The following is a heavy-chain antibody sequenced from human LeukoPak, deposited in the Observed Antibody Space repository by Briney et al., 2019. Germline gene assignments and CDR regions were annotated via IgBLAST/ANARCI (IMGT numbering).Heavy chain of an antibody. CDR3: ARLYSSSWYSTHYYYYGMDV. J-gene: IGHJ6*02. CDR1: GGSISSSSYY. CDR2: IYYSGST. D-gene: IGHD6-13*01. V-gene: IGHV4-39*01. Sequence: SETLSLTCTVSGGSISSSSYYWGWIRQPPGKGLEWIGSIYYSGSTYYNPSLKSRVTISVDTSKNQFSLKLSSVTAADTAVYYCARLYSSSWYSTHYYYYGMDVWGQGTTVTVSS.